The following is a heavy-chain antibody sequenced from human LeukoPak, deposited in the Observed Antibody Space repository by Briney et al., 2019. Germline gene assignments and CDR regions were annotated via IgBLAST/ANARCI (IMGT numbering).Heavy chain of an antibody. CDR2: IYYSGST. J-gene: IGHJ3*02. V-gene: IGHV4-30-4*01. D-gene: IGHD3-16*01. CDR1: GGSISSGDYY. Sequence: SQTLSLTCTVSGGSISSGDYYWSWIRQPPGKGLEWIGYIYYSGSTYYNPSPKSRVTISVDTSKNQFSLKLSSVTAADTAVYYCARVLPVMITFGGVTSADAFDIWGQGTMVTVSS. CDR3: ARVLPVMITFGGVTSADAFDI.